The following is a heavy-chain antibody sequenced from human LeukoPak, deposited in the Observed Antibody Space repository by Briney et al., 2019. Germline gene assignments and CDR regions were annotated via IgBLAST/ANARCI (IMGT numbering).Heavy chain of an antibody. CDR2: INANSGTR. D-gene: IGHD6-19*01. Sequence: GGSLRLSCEASGFAFSFFAMSWLRQPPGKGLEWVSTINANSGTRSYAASVRGRFTISRDNSKNTLYLQMNSLRAEDTAVYYCAKGEIAVAEYWGQGTLVTVSS. CDR3: AKGEIAVAEY. J-gene: IGHJ4*02. V-gene: IGHV3-23*01. CDR1: GFAFSFFA.